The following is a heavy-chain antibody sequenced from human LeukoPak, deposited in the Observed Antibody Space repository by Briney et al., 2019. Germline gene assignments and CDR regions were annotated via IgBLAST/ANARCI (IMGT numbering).Heavy chain of an antibody. D-gene: IGHD3-22*01. CDR1: GFTFSNYE. CDR2: ISSSGSTI. CDR3: ATSGYYFEY. V-gene: IGHV3-48*03. J-gene: IGHJ4*02. Sequence: AGGSLRLSCAASGFTFSNYEMNWVRQAPGKGLEWVSCISSSGSTIYYADSVKGQFTISRDNAKKSLFLQMNSLRAEDTGVYYCATSGYYFEYWGQGTLVTVSS.